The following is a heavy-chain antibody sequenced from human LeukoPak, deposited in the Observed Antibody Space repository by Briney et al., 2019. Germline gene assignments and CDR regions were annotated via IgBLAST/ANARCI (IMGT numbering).Heavy chain of an antibody. CDR1: GDSISSSVYY. Sequence: SETLSLTCTVSGDSISSSVYYWTWIRQTPGKELEWIGTMYYTGSTYYNPSLRSRVTISVDTSKNQFSLKLSSVTAADTAVYYCARRWRKGIAAAGPLSYYFDYWGQGTLVTVSS. D-gene: IGHD6-13*01. V-gene: IGHV4-39*07. CDR2: MYYTGST. J-gene: IGHJ4*02. CDR3: ARRWRKGIAAAGPLSYYFDY.